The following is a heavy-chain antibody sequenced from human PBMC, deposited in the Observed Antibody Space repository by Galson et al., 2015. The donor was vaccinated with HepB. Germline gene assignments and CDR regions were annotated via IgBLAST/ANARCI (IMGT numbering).Heavy chain of an antibody. CDR2: ISGSGGST. J-gene: IGHJ4*02. Sequence: SLRLSCAASGFTFSSYAMGWVRQAPGKGLEWVSAISGSGGSTYYADSVKGRFTISRDNSKNTLYLQMNSLRAEDTAVYYCAKRGRVVGATTSFFDYWGQGTLVTVSS. CDR3: AKRGRVVGATTSFFDY. CDR1: GFTFSSYA. D-gene: IGHD1-26*01. V-gene: IGHV3-23*01.